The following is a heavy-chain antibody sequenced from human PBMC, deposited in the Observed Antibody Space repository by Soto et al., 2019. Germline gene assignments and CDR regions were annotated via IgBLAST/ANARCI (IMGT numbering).Heavy chain of an antibody. CDR1: GFTFSSYG. V-gene: IGHV3-33*01. CDR3: ASGIAAAGKGAWFDP. D-gene: IGHD6-13*01. Sequence: QVQLVESGGGVVQPGRSLRLSCAASGFTFSSYGMHWVRQAPGKGLEWVAVIWYDGSNKYYADSVKGRFTISRDNSKNTLYLQMNSLRAEDTAVYYCASGIAAAGKGAWFDPWGQGTLVTVSS. J-gene: IGHJ5*02. CDR2: IWYDGSNK.